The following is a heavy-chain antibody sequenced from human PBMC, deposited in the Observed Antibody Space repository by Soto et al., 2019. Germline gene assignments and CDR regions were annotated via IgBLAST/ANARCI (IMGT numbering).Heavy chain of an antibody. CDR2: ISGSGGST. Sequence: EVQLLESGGGLVQPGGSLRLSCAASGFTFSSYAMSWVRQAPGKGLEWVSTISGSGGSTNYADSVKGRFTISRDKSKHTLFLQMNSLRAEDTAVYYCAKGSSNWYDFDYWGQGTLVTVSS. D-gene: IGHD6-13*01. J-gene: IGHJ4*02. CDR3: AKGSSNWYDFDY. V-gene: IGHV3-23*01. CDR1: GFTFSSYA.